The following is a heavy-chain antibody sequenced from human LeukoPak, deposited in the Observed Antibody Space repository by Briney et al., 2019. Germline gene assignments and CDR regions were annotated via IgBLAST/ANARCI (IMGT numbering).Heavy chain of an antibody. D-gene: IGHD3-16*02. V-gene: IGHV1-24*01. CDR3: ASAIVSPRAFDY. Sequence: GASVKVSCKVSGYTLTELSMHWVRQAPGKGLEWMGGFDPEDGETIYAQKFQGRVTMTEDTSTDTAYMELSRLRSDDTAVYYCASAIVSPRAFDYWGQGTLVTVSS. J-gene: IGHJ4*02. CDR1: GYTLTELS. CDR2: FDPEDGET.